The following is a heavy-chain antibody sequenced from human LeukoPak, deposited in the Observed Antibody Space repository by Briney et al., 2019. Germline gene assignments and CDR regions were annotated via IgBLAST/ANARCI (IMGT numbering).Heavy chain of an antibody. CDR1: GFSLSTSGVG. V-gene: IGHV2-5*01. CDR2: IYWNDDK. D-gene: IGHD2-15*01. CDR3: ARGIGYCSGGSCLALGY. Sequence: SGPTLVKPTQTLTLTCTFSGFSLSTSGVGVGWIRQPPGKALEWLALIYWNDDKRYSPSLKSRLTITKDTSKNQVVLTMTNMDPVDTATYYCARGIGYCSGGSCLALGYWGQGTLVTVSS. J-gene: IGHJ4*02.